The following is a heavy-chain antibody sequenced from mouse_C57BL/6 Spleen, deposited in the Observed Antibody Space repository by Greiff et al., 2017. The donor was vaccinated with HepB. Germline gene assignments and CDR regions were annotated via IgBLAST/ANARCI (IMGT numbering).Heavy chain of an antibody. D-gene: IGHD1-1*01. CDR1: GYTFTSYW. J-gene: IGHJ3*01. CDR2: IHPNSGST. Sequence: QVQLKQPGAELVKPGASVKLSCKASGYTFTSYWMHWVKQRPGQGLEWIGMIHPNSGSTNYNEKFKSKATLTVDKSSSTAYMQLSSLTSEDSAVYYCARGDYGSSYPAYWGQGTLVTVSA. V-gene: IGHV1-64*01. CDR3: ARGDYGSSYPAY.